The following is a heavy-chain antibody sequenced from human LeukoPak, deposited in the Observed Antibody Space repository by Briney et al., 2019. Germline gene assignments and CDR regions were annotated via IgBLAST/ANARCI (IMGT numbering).Heavy chain of an antibody. V-gene: IGHV4-34*01. J-gene: IGHJ5*02. CDR3: ARVGKNDYGDYGQQDNNWFDP. CDR1: GGSFSGYY. Sequence: SETLSLTCAVYGGSFSGYYWSWIRQPPGKGLEWIGEINHSGSTNYNPSLESRVTISVDTSKNQFSLKLSSVTAADTAVYYCARVGKNDYGDYGQQDNNWFDPWGQGTLVTVSS. CDR2: INHSGST. D-gene: IGHD4-17*01.